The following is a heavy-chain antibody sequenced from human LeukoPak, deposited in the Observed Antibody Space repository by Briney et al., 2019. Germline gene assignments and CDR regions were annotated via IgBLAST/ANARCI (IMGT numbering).Heavy chain of an antibody. D-gene: IGHD3-9*01. J-gene: IGHJ4*02. CDR2: IYYSGST. CDR3: ARRGYDILTGYYVFYFDY. Sequence: PSETLSLTCTVSGGSISSSSYYWGWIRQPPGKGLEWIGSIYYSGSTYYNPSLKSRVTISVDTSKNQFSLKLSSVTAADTAVYYCARRGYDILTGYYVFYFDYWGQGTLVTVSS. V-gene: IGHV4-39*01. CDR1: GGSISSSSYY.